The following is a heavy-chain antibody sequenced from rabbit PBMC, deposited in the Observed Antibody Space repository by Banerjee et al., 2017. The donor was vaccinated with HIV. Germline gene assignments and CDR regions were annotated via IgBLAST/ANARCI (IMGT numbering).Heavy chain of an antibody. V-gene: IGHV1S40*01. CDR2: IDSGSRDFT. CDR3: ARDLTDAIGWNFGW. CDR1: GFDFSAYTF. Sequence: LVEYGGDLVQPGASLTLTCTASGFDFSAYTFMCWVRQAPGKGLEWIACIDSGSRDFTYYASWARGRFTISKTSSTTVTLQMTSLTAADTATYFCARDLTDAIGWNFGWWGPGTLVTVS. J-gene: IGHJ4*01. D-gene: IGHD4-1*01.